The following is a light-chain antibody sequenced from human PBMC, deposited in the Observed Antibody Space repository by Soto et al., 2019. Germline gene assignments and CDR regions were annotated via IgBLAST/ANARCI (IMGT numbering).Light chain of an antibody. J-gene: IGKJ1*01. CDR3: LQYDSYSWT. CDR1: QSISSW. Sequence: DIQMTQSPSTLSASVGDRVTITCRASQSISSWLAWYQQKPGKAPKVLIYKASSLESGVPSRFSGSGSGTEFTLTISSLQPDDLATYYCLQYDSYSWTFGQGTKVEIK. CDR2: KAS. V-gene: IGKV1-5*03.